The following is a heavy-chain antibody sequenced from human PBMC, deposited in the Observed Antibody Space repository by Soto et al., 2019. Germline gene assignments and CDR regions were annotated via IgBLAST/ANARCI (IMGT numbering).Heavy chain of an antibody. CDR3: ASLGPTVRGLYYYYYGMDV. CDR2: INHSGST. J-gene: IGHJ6*02. V-gene: IGHV4-34*01. CDR1: GGSFSGYY. Sequence: SETLSLTCAVYGGSFSGYYWSWIRQPPGKGLEWIGEINHSGSTNYNPSLKSRVTISVDTSKNQFSLKLSSVTAADTAVYYCASLGPTVRGLYYYYYGMDVWGQGTTVTVSS. D-gene: IGHD3-10*01.